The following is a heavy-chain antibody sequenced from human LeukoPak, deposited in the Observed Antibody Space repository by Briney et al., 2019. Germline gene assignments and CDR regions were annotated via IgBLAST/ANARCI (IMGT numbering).Heavy chain of an antibody. J-gene: IGHJ4*02. Sequence: GGSLRLSCAASGFTVSGDYMSWVRQAPGKGLEWVSLIYSGGTTYYADSVKGRFTFSRDNSKNTVYRQMNSLRAEDTAVYYCAKEIAVADLGNYWGQGTLVTVSS. CDR1: GFTVSGDY. V-gene: IGHV3-53*01. CDR3: AKEIAVADLGNY. CDR2: IYSGGTT. D-gene: IGHD6-19*01.